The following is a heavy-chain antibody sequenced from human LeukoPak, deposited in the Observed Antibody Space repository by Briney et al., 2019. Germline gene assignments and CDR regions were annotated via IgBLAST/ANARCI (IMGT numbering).Heavy chain of an antibody. CDR1: GYTFTSYY. D-gene: IGHD2-15*01. V-gene: IGHV1-46*01. J-gene: IGHJ3*02. Sequence: ASVKVSCKASGYTFTSYYMHWVRQAPGQGLEWMGIINPSGGSTSYAQKFQGRVTMTRDTSTSTVYMELSSLRSEDTAVYCCARDRKGYCSGGSCYIDAFDIWGQGTMVTVSS. CDR2: INPSGGST. CDR3: ARDRKGYCSGGSCYIDAFDI.